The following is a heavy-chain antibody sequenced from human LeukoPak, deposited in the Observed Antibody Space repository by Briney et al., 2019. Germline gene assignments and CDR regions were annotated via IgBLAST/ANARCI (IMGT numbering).Heavy chain of an antibody. CDR2: ISSSSSTI. V-gene: IGHV3-48*04. CDR1: GFTFSSYS. Sequence: GGSLRLSCAASGFTFSSYSMNWVRQAPGKGLEWVSYISSSSSTIYYADSVKGRFTISRDNAKNSLYLQMNSLRAEDTAVYYCARGHSSSWYLTDYWGQGTLVTVSS. J-gene: IGHJ4*02. CDR3: ARGHSSSWYLTDY. D-gene: IGHD6-13*01.